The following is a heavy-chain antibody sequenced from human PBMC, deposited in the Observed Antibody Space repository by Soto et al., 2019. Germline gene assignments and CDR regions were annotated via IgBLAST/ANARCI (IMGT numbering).Heavy chain of an antibody. J-gene: IGHJ6*01. CDR3: ARRLGEDYYDSSGYPYYYGMDV. V-gene: IGHV4-30-4*01. CDR2: IYYSGST. D-gene: IGHD3-22*01. CDR1: GGSISSGDYY. Sequence: SETLSLTCTVSGGSISSGDYYWSWIRQPPGKGLEWIGYIYYSGSTYYNPSLKSRVTISVDTSKNQFSLKLSSVTAADTAVYYCARRLGEDYYDSSGYPYYYGMDVWGQGTTVTVSS.